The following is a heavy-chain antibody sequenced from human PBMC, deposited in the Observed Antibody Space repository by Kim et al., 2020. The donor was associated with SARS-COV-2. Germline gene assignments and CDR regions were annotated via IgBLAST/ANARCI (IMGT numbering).Heavy chain of an antibody. CDR1: GFTFSSYA. D-gene: IGHD6-13*01. CDR3: AKDRGAAAGTFWFDP. CDR2: ISGSGGST. J-gene: IGHJ5*02. V-gene: IGHV3-23*01. Sequence: GGSLRLSCAASGFTFSSYAMSWVRQAPGKGLEWVSAISGSGGSTYYADSVKGRCTISRDKSKNTLYLQMNSLRAEDTAVYYCAKDRGAAAGTFWFDPWGQGTLVTVSS.